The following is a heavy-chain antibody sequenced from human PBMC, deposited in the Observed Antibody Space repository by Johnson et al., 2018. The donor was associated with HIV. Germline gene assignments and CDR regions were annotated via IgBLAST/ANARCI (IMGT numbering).Heavy chain of an antibody. J-gene: IGHJ3*02. CDR3: ARDFGLFLGKDDAFDI. D-gene: IGHD7-27*01. V-gene: IGHV3-9*01. CDR1: GFTFDDYA. CDR2: ISWNSGSI. Sequence: VQLVESGGGLVQPGGSLRLSCAASGFTFDDYAMHWVRQAPGKGLEWVSGISWNSGSIGYADSVKGRFTISRDNSKNTLYLQMNSLRAEDTAVYYCARDFGLFLGKDDAFDIWGQGTMVTVSS.